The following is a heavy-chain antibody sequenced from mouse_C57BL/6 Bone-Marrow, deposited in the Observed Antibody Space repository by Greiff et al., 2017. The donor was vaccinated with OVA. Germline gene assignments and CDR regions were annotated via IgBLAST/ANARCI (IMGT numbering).Heavy chain of an antibody. D-gene: IGHD2-1*01. Sequence: LKEPGAELVRPGSSVKLSCKDSYFAFTASAMHWVKQRPGHGLEWIGSFTMYSDATEYSENFTGKATLTANTSSSTAYMELSSLTSEDSAVYYCASGNYFAYWGQGTLVTVSA. V-gene: IGHV1-49*01. J-gene: IGHJ3*01. CDR2: FTMYSDAT. CDR1: YFAFTASA. CDR3: ASGNYFAY.